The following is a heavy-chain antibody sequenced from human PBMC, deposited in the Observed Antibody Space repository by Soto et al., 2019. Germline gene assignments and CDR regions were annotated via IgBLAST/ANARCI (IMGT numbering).Heavy chain of an antibody. Sequence: PGESLKISCKGSGYSFIDYWIGWVRQVPGKGLEWMGVIYPGDSDTRYSPSFQGQVTISADKSISTAYLQRSSLKASDTAMYYCAGGGVRGVITRTRDYYGLDVWGQGTTVTVSS. V-gene: IGHV5-51*01. D-gene: IGHD3-10*01. J-gene: IGHJ6*02. CDR1: GYSFIDYW. CDR2: IYPGDSDT. CDR3: AGGGVRGVITRTRDYYGLDV.